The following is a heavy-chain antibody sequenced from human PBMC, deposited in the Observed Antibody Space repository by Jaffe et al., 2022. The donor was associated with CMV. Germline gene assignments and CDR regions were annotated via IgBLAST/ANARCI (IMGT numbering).Heavy chain of an antibody. D-gene: IGHD2-2*01. CDR2: IYRDGTT. V-gene: IGHV3-53*01. CDR3: TRGDPSSLWSDAFDF. J-gene: IGHJ3*01. CDR1: GLTVSSNY. Sequence: EVRLVESGGGLIQPGGSLRLSCAASGLTVSSNYMNWVRQAAGKGLEWVSSIYRDGTTYYADSVKGRFTISRDNSKNTLYLQMNSLRVGDTALYYCTRGDPSSLWSDAFDFWGQGTMVTVSS.